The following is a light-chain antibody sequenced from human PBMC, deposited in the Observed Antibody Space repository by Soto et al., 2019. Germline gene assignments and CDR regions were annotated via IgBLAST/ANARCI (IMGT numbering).Light chain of an antibody. V-gene: IGKV3-15*01. Sequence: EIVMTQSPATLSVSPGEIATISCRASQSVSSNLAWYQQKPGQAPRLLIYDASNRATGIPARFSGSGSGTEFTLTIRRLEPEDFAVYYCQQYGSSGTFGRGTKVDIK. J-gene: IGKJ4*02. CDR2: DAS. CDR3: QQYGSSGT. CDR1: QSVSSN.